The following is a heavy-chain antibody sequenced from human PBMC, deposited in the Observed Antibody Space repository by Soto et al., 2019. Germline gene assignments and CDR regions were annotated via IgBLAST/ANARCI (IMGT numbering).Heavy chain of an antibody. J-gene: IGHJ3*02. CDR1: GLIFSNYW. V-gene: IGHV3-7*03. Sequence: GRSLRVSWVASGLIFSNYWMIGFRQAPGKGLEWVAKIKQDGSEKYYVNSVKGRFTISRDNAKNSLFLQMNSLSADDTAVYYCARAFTDDAFDIWGQGTMVTV. CDR2: IKQDGSEK. CDR3: ARAFTDDAFDI.